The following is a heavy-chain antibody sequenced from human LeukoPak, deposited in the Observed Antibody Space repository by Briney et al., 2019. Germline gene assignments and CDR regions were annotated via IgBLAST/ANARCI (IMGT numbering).Heavy chain of an antibody. J-gene: IGHJ6*04. Sequence: GGSLRLSCAASGFTLSSYSMNWVRQAPGKGLEWASYISSSGSTIYYADSVKGRFTISRDNAKNTLYLQMNSLRAEDTAVYYCAELGITMIGGVWGKGTTVTISS. CDR2: ISSSGSTI. D-gene: IGHD3-10*02. CDR1: GFTLSSYS. V-gene: IGHV3-48*04. CDR3: AELGITMIGGV.